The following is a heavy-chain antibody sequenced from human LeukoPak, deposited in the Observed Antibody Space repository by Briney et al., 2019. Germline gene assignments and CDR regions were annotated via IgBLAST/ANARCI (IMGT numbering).Heavy chain of an antibody. J-gene: IGHJ4*02. CDR2: ISGSGGST. D-gene: IGHD4-17*01. V-gene: IGHV3-23*01. CDR1: GFTFSSYA. Sequence: AGSLRLSCAASGFTFSSYAMSWVRQAPGKGLEWVSAISGSGGSTYYADSVKGQFTISRDNSKKNLYLQMNSLRAEDKAVYYCAKAMTTVSSMYFDYWGQGTLVTVSS. CDR3: AKAMTTVSSMYFDY.